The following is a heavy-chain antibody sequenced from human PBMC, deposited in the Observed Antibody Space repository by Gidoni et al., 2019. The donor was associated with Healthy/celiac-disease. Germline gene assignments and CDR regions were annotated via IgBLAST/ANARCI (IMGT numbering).Heavy chain of an antibody. V-gene: IGHV3-30*18. Sequence: QVQLVEYGGGGVQTGRSLRRACAASGVTFSSYGMHWVRQAPGKGLEWFAVLSYDGSNKYYAASVKGRFTISRDNSKNTLYLQMNSLRAVDTAVYYCAKDDFWSGYSTGLWDYWGQGTLVTVSS. CDR2: LSYDGSNK. CDR1: GVTFSSYG. CDR3: AKDDFWSGYSTGLWDY. J-gene: IGHJ4*02. D-gene: IGHD3-3*01.